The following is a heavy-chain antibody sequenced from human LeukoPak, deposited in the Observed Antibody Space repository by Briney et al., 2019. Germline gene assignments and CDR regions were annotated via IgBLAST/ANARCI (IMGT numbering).Heavy chain of an antibody. V-gene: IGHV3-30*18. J-gene: IGHJ1*01. CDR2: ISYDGSNK. Sequence: PGGSLRLSCAASGFTFSSYGMHWVRQAPGKGLEWVAVISYDGSNKYYADSVKGRFTISRDNSKNTLYLQMNSLRAEDTAVYYCAKTTYYYDSSGSNPYFQHWGQGTLVTASS. CDR1: GFTFSSYG. CDR3: AKTTYYYDSSGSNPYFQH. D-gene: IGHD3-22*01.